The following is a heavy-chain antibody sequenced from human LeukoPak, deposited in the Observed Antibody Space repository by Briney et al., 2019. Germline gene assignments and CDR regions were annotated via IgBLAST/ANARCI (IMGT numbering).Heavy chain of an antibody. V-gene: IGHV3-30-3*01. D-gene: IGHD1-26*01. CDR3: ASVGAANAFDI. CDR2: ISYDGSNK. Sequence: PGGSLRLSCAASGFTSSSYAMHWVRQAPGKGLEWVAVISYDGSNKYYADSVKGRFTISRDNSKNTLYLQMNSLRAEDTAVYYCASVGAANAFDIWGQGTMVTVSS. J-gene: IGHJ3*02. CDR1: GFTSSSYA.